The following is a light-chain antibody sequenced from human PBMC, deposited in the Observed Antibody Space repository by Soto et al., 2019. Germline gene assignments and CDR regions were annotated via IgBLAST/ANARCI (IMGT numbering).Light chain of an antibody. CDR3: QHYTLYSAP. Sequence: RLTQSPSSLSASVGDTVTISCRASQDISTYLAWYQQKPGKAPTRLIFGASSLHNGVPPRFAGSGSGSEFTLTINRLQPDDFATYLCQHYTLYSAPFGQGTRV. J-gene: IGKJ5*01. CDR1: QDISTY. V-gene: IGKV1-5*01. CDR2: GAS.